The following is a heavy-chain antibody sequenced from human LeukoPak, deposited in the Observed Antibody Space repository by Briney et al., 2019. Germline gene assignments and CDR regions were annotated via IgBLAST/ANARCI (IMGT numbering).Heavy chain of an antibody. V-gene: IGHV3-11*04. CDR2: ISASGAVP. Sequence: GGSLRLSCAASGFRFDSFYMGWIRQVPGKGLAYIALISASGAVPYYAESVKGRFTISRDNTKNSVSLQMNNLIADDTAVYYCARSLIVASEDYWGQGTLVTVSS. D-gene: IGHD3-22*01. J-gene: IGHJ4*02. CDR3: ARSLIVASEDY. CDR1: GFRFDSFY.